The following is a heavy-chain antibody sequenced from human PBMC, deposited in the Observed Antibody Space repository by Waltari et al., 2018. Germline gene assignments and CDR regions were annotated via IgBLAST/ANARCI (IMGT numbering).Heavy chain of an antibody. CDR3: ARQQWLRYYYYYMDV. CDR2: INHSGST. D-gene: IGHD6-19*01. Sequence: QVQLQQWGAGLLKPSETLSLTCAVYGGSFSGYYWSWIRQPPGKGLEWIGEINHSGSTNYNPSLKSRVTISVDTSKNQFSLKLSSVTAADTVVYYCARQQWLRYYYYYMDVWGKGTTVIVSS. V-gene: IGHV4-34*01. J-gene: IGHJ6*03. CDR1: GGSFSGYY.